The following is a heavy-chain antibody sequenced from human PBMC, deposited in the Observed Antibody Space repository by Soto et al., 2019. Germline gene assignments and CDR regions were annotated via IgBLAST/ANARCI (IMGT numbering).Heavy chain of an antibody. D-gene: IGHD6-19*01. CDR3: ARGVAGSGFDL. V-gene: IGHV6-1*01. CDR2: TYYRSNWRH. J-gene: IGHJ4*02. Sequence: QTLSLTCVISGDSVSSNTAAWNWIRSSPSRGLEWLGRTYYRSNWRHDYAVSVKSRITVNPDTSKNHFSLQLNSVTPDDTAVYYCARGVAGSGFDLWGQGTLVTVSS. CDR1: GDSVSSNTAA.